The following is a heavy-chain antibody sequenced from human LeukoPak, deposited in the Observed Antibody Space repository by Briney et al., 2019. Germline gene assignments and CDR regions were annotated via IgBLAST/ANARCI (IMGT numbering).Heavy chain of an antibody. CDR2: IKGGGSST. CDR1: GFTFSDYW. J-gene: IGHJ4*02. CDR3: ASETHTAMGY. D-gene: IGHD5-18*01. Sequence: GGSLRLSCAASGFTFSDYWIPWVRQAPGEGLVWVSRIKGGGSSTAYADSVKGRFTISRDNAKNTLYLQMNSLRAEDTAVYYCASETHTAMGYWGQGTLVTVSS. V-gene: IGHV3-74*01.